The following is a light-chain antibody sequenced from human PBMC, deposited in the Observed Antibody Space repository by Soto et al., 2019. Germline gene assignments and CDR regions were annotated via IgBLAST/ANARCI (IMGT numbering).Light chain of an antibody. J-gene: IGLJ1*01. V-gene: IGLV1-47*02. CDR2: TNY. CDR3: AAWDDSLSGYV. CDR1: SSSIVSNH. Sequence: QSVLTQPPSASGTPGQIVTISCAGSSSSIVSNHAYWYQQLPRAAPKLPIFTNYQLPSGGPDRFSGSKSGTSASLAISGLRPEDEADYYCAAWDDSLSGYVFGTGTKVTVL.